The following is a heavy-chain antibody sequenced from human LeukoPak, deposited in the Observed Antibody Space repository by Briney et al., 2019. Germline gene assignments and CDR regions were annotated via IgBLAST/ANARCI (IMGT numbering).Heavy chain of an antibody. D-gene: IGHD3-16*01. CDR1: GYTFTSYY. CDR2: INPSGGST. Sequence: GASVKVSCKASGYTFTSYYMHWVRQAPGQGLEWMGIINPSGGSTSYAQKFQGRVTMTRDTSTSTVYMELSSLRSEDTAVYYCAREWGDMYYYYYYGMDVWGQGTTVTVSS. J-gene: IGHJ6*02. V-gene: IGHV1-46*01. CDR3: AREWGDMYYYYYYGMDV.